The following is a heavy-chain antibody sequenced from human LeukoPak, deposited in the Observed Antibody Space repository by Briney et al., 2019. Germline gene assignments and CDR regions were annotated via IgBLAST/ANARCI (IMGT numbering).Heavy chain of an antibody. CDR3: ARAPDGGNSY. CDR1: GFAFSSYW. V-gene: IGHV3-7*04. J-gene: IGHJ4*02. CDR2: IKQDGGEK. D-gene: IGHD4-23*01. Sequence: GGSLRLSCAASGFAFSSYWMTWVRQAPGKGLEWVANIKQDGGEKHHVDSVKGRFTISRDNAKNSLYLHMTSLRAEDTAVYYCARAPDGGNSYWGQGTLVTVSS.